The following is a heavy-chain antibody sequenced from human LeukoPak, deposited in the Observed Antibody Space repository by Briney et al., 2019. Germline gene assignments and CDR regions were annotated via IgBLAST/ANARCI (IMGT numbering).Heavy chain of an antibody. D-gene: IGHD2-15*01. CDR3: ARGGEYCSGGSCFWFDP. CDR2: IYYSGST. Sequence: KASETLSLTCSVSGGSISTYYWSWIRQPPGKGLEWIGYIYYSGSTNYNPSLKSRVTISVDTSKNQFFLKLSSVTAADTAVYYCARGGEYCSGGSCFWFDPWGRGTLVTVSS. V-gene: IGHV4-59*01. CDR1: GGSISTYY. J-gene: IGHJ5*02.